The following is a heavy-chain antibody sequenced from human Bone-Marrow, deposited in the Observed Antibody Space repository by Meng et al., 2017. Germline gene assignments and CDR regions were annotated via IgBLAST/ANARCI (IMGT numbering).Heavy chain of an antibody. CDR3: TPQSYCSSTSCYAD. Sequence: VWVVECGGGLVKPGGFLRLFCAASGFTLSNALMSWVRQDPGKGLEWVGRIKSKTDGGTTDYAAPVKGRFTISRDDSKNTLYLKMNSLKTEDTAVYYCTPQSYCSSTSCYADWSQGTLVTVSS. J-gene: IGHJ4*02. CDR2: IKSKTDGGTT. CDR1: GFTLSNAL. D-gene: IGHD2-2*01. V-gene: IGHV3-15*01.